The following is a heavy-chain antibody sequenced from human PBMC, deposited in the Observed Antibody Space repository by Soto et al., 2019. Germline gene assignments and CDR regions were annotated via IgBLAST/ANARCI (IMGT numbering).Heavy chain of an antibody. CDR3: ARDNWSSSWYLGIDY. J-gene: IGHJ4*02. CDR2: ISSSSSTI. Sequence: GGSLRLSCAASGFTFSSYSMNWVRQAPGKGLEWVSYISSSSSTIYYADSVKGRFTISRDNAKNSLYLQMNSLRDEDTAVYYCARDNWSSSWYLGIDYWGQGTLVTVSS. CDR1: GFTFSSYS. V-gene: IGHV3-48*02. D-gene: IGHD6-13*01.